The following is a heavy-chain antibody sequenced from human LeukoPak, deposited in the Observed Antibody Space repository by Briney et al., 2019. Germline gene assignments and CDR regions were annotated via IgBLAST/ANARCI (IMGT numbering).Heavy chain of an antibody. V-gene: IGHV3-7*01. CDR2: IKQDGSEK. CDR3: ARGHFFWSGHYYFDY. Sequence: GGSLRLSCAASGFTFSSYWMSWVRQAPGKGLEWVANIKQDGSEKYYVDSVKGRFTISRDNAKNSLYLQMNSLRAEDTAVYNCARGHFFWSGHYYFDYWGQGTMVTVSS. J-gene: IGHJ4*03. D-gene: IGHD3-3*01. CDR1: GFTFSSYW.